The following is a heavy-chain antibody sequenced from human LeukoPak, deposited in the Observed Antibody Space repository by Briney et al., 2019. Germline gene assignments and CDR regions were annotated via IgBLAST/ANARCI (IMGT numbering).Heavy chain of an antibody. D-gene: IGHD5-12*01. J-gene: IGHJ6*03. CDR2: VNSDGTGT. V-gene: IGHV3-74*01. Sequence: GGAPRLSCAASGFTLCSYWKHWVPHAPGEGLVWGSRVNSDGTGTTYADSVEGRFTISRDNAKNTVYLQMNSLRAEDTAIYYCIRTLIVATSPYMDVWGKGTTVTVSS. CDR1: GFTLCSYW. CDR3: IRTLIVATSPYMDV.